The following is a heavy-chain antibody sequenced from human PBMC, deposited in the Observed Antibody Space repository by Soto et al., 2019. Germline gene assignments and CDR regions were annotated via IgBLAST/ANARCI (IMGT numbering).Heavy chain of an antibody. CDR2: ISYDGSNK. V-gene: IGHV3-30-3*01. Sequence: QVQLVESGGGVVQPGRSLRLSCAASGFTFSSYAMHWVRQAPGKGLEWVAVISYDGSNKYYADSVKGRFTISRDNSKNTLNIQMNSLKTEDTTVYYCASRMWRRDYHRRAFDIWGRGTLVTVSS. D-gene: IGHD3-22*01. CDR3: ASRMWRRDYHRRAFDI. J-gene: IGHJ2*01. CDR1: GFTFSSYA.